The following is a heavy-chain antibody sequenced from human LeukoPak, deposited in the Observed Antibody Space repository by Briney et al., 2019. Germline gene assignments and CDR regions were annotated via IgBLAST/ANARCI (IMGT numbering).Heavy chain of an antibody. CDR3: ARRSLEMATITD. V-gene: IGHV1-8*01. CDR1: GYTFTSYD. CDR2: MNPNSGNT. J-gene: IGHJ4*02. D-gene: IGHD5-24*01. Sequence: ASVKVSCKASGYTFTSYDINWVRQATGQGLEWMGWMNPNSGNTGYAQKFQGRVTMTRNTSISTAYMELSRLRSDDTAVYYCARRSLEMATITDWGQGTLVTVSS.